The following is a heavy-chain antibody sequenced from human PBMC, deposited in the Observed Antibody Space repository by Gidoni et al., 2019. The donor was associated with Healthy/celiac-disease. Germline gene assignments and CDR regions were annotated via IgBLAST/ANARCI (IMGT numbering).Heavy chain of an antibody. Sequence: QVQLQESGPGLVKPSETLSLTCPVPGGSISSYYWSWIRQPPGKGLEWIGYIYYSGSTNYNPSLKSRVAISVDTSKNQFSLKLSSVTAADTAVYYCARDGSGSWSFDYWGQGTLVTVSS. CDR1: GGSISSYY. D-gene: IGHD3-10*01. J-gene: IGHJ4*02. CDR3: ARDGSGSWSFDY. V-gene: IGHV4-59*01. CDR2: IYYSGST.